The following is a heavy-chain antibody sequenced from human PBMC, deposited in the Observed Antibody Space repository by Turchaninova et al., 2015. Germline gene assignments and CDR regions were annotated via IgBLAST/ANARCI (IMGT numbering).Heavy chain of an antibody. V-gene: IGHV4-34*01. Sequence: QVQLQQWGAGLLKPSETLSLTCAVYGGSFSGFYWTWIRQPPGKGLEWSGEINHSGSTNYNPSLKSRVTISVDTSKSQFSLKVTSVTAADTAVYYCARGYRLDYWGLGTLVTVSS. CDR2: INHSGST. CDR1: GGSFSGFY. J-gene: IGHJ4*02. CDR3: ARGYRLDY.